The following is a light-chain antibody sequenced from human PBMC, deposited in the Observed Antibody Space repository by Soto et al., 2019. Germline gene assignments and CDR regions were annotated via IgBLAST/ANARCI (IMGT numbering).Light chain of an antibody. V-gene: IGLV4-69*01. Sequence: QPVLTQSPSASASLGDSVKLTCTLSSGHSSYAIAWHQQQPEKGPRYLMKLSSDGSHSKGDGIPDRFSGSSSGAERYLTISSLQSEDEADYYCQTWDIGARVVFGGGTKLTVL. J-gene: IGLJ2*01. CDR2: LSSDGSH. CDR1: SGHSSYA. CDR3: QTWDIGARVV.